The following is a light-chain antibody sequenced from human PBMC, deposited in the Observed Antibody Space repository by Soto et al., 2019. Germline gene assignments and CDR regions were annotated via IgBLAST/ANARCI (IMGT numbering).Light chain of an antibody. Sequence: ELVMTQSPATLSVSPGERVTLSCMASQSVSTNVAWYQHKAGQAPRLLIYGASTRATGVPPRFSGSGSGTEFSFTISSLQSEGFAFYYCQQYTNWPPITLGQGTRLEIK. CDR3: QQYTNWPPIT. CDR2: GAS. V-gene: IGKV3-15*01. J-gene: IGKJ5*01. CDR1: QSVSTN.